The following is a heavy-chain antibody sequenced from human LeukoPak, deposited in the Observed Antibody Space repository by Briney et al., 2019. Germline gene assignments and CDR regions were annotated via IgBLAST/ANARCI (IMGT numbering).Heavy chain of an antibody. V-gene: IGHV1-2*02. J-gene: IGHJ4*02. CDR2: INPNSGGT. D-gene: IGHD5-18*01. CDR3: ARSIYSTAMGDY. Sequence: ASVKVSCKASGYTFTGYYMHWVRQAPGQGLEWMGWINPNSGGTNYAQKFQGRVTMTRDTSISTAYMELSRLRSDDTAVYYCARSIYSTAMGDYWGQGTLVTVSS. CDR1: GYTFTGYY.